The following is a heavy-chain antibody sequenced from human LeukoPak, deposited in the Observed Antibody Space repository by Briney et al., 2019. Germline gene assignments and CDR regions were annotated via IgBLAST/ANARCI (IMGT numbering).Heavy chain of an antibody. V-gene: IGHV3-23*01. Sequence: GGSLRLSCAASGFTFSSYAMSWVRQGPGKGLEWVSGISTSGGSTSYADAVKGRFTISGDNPRNTLYMQMNSLRAEDTAVYYCAIMHPYYDGSGYWVQWGQGTLVTVSS. J-gene: IGHJ4*02. CDR2: ISTSGGST. CDR1: GFTFSSYA. CDR3: AIMHPYYDGSGYWVQ. D-gene: IGHD3-22*01.